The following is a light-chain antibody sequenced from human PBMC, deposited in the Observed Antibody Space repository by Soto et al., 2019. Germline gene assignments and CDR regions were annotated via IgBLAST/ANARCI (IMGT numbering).Light chain of an antibody. J-gene: IGKJ1*01. Sequence: DIQMTQSPSSLSASVGDRVTITCRASQGISNYLAWYQQKPGKVPKLLIYAASTLQSGVPSRFSGSGSGTEFTLTISRLQPEDVAAYYCQKYNSAPRTFGQGTKVEIK. V-gene: IGKV1-27*01. CDR3: QKYNSAPRT. CDR1: QGISNY. CDR2: AAS.